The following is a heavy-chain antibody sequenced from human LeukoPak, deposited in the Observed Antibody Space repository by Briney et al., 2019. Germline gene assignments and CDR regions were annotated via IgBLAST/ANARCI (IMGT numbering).Heavy chain of an antibody. CDR1: GYSISSGYY. Sequence: SETLSLTCSVSGYSISSGYYWDWIRQPPGKGLEWIASIYHSGKSYYNPSLESRVTISVDTSKNEISLKLRSVTAADTAVYYCARPGYSSGWYGGHFDYWGQGTLVTVSS. D-gene: IGHD6-19*01. CDR2: IYHSGKS. J-gene: IGHJ4*02. V-gene: IGHV4-38-2*02. CDR3: ARPGYSSGWYGGHFDY.